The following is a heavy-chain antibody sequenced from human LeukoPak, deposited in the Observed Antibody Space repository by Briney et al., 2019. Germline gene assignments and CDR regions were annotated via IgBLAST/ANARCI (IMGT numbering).Heavy chain of an antibody. CDR3: AKDRHKQWLQGDDALDI. CDR2: IYSGGST. CDR1: GFTVSSNY. V-gene: IGHV3-53*01. Sequence: GGSLRLSCAASGFTVSSNYMSWVRQAPGKGLEWVSVIYSGGSTYYADSVKGRFTISRDNSKNTLYLQMNSLRAEDTAVYYCAKDRHKQWLQGDDALDIWGQGTMVTVSS. D-gene: IGHD6-19*01. J-gene: IGHJ3*02.